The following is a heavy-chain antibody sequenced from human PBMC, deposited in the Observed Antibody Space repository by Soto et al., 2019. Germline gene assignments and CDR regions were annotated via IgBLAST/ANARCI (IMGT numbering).Heavy chain of an antibody. CDR2: ISATGGST. V-gene: IGHV3-23*01. CDR1: GFTFGIYA. Sequence: EVQLLESGGDLVQPGGSLRLSCAASGFTFGIYAMTWVRQAPGKGLEWVSTISATGGSTFYADSVKGRFTISRDNSKNTLYLQMNSLRAEDTAIYNCAKDLSSYYYFDFWGQGTLVTVSS. CDR3: AKDLSSYYYFDF. J-gene: IGHJ4*02. D-gene: IGHD2-15*01.